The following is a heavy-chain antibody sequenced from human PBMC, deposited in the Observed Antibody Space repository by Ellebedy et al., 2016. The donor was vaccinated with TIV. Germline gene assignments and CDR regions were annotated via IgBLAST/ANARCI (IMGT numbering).Heavy chain of an antibody. D-gene: IGHD3-10*01. V-gene: IGHV3-7*01. Sequence: GESLKISCAASGFTFSSYWMSWVRQAPGKGLEWVASIKQDGSEKWFVDSVKGRFTISRDNAKNSLYLQMSSLRAEDTAVYYCARDQGWAYPGSTRFDYWGQGTLVTVSS. CDR1: GFTFSSYW. CDR2: IKQDGSEK. CDR3: ARDQGWAYPGSTRFDY. J-gene: IGHJ4*02.